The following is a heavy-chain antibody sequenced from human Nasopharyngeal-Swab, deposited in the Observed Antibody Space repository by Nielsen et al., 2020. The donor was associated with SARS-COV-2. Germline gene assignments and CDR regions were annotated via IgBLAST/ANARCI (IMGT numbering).Heavy chain of an antibody. Sequence: GESLKISCAASGFTFSDRYMDWVRQAPGKELEWVGRIRNKANTYTTEYAASVEGRFTVSRDDSKNSLYLQMNSLKTEDTAVYYCARVFHGSVNSRWHFDLWGRGTLVTVSS. CDR3: ARVFHGSVNSRWHFDL. J-gene: IGHJ2*01. D-gene: IGHD3-10*01. V-gene: IGHV3-72*01. CDR2: IRNKANTYTT. CDR1: GFTFSDRY.